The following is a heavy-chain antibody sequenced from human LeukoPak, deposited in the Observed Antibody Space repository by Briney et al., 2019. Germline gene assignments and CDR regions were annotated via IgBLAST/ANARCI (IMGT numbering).Heavy chain of an antibody. CDR2: ISGSGGST. J-gene: IGHJ3*02. D-gene: IGHD5-12*01. Sequence: PGGSLRLSCAASRFTFSSYAMSWVRQAPGMGLEWVSAISGSGGSTYYAEPVKGRFTISRVNSKNTLYLQMNSLRAEDTAVYYCAKFGGGYDSDDAFDIWGQGTMVTVSS. CDR3: AKFGGGYDSDDAFDI. V-gene: IGHV3-23*01. CDR1: RFTFSSYA.